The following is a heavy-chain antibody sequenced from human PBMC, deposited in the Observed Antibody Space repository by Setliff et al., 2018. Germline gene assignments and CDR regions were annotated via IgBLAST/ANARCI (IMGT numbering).Heavy chain of an antibody. Sequence: SETPSLTCNVSGASVSSHYWDWIRQPPGKGLEWIGFISYSGITTYNVSLKSRVSISVDTSKNQLSLTLSSVTAADTAVYYCVREGYSEYFQDWGRGTLVTVSS. CDR3: VREGYSEYFQD. J-gene: IGHJ1*01. CDR1: GASVSSHY. CDR2: ISYSGIT. V-gene: IGHV4-59*02. D-gene: IGHD1-1*01.